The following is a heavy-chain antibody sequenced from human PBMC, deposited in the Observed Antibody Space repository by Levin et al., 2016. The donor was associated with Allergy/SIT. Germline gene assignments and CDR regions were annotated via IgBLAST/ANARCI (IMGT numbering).Heavy chain of an antibody. V-gene: IGHV4-38-2*01. Sequence: SETLSLTCAVSGYAISSGYYWGWIRQPPGKGLEWIGSIFHSGTTYYNPSLKSRVTILIDTSKNQFSLKLNSVTAADTAVYYCARGLTTVVAWGGGFDYWGHGTLVTVSS. CDR1: GYAISSGYY. CDR3: ARGLTTVVAWGGGFDY. J-gene: IGHJ4*01. CDR2: IFHSGTT. D-gene: IGHD4-23*01.